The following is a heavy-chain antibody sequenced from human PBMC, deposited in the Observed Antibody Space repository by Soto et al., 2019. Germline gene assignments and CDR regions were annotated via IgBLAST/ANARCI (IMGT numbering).Heavy chain of an antibody. D-gene: IGHD3-16*01. CDR1: GFTFSCYG. J-gene: IGHJ6*02. CDR3: AKDQLRLWPEYYYYYYGMDV. V-gene: IGHV3-30*18. Sequence: PGGSLRLSCAASGFTFSCYGMHWVRQAPGKGLEWVAVISYDGSNKYYADSVKGRFTISRDNSKNTLYLQMNSLRAEDTAVYYCAKDQLRLWPEYYYYYYGMDVWGQGTTVTVSS. CDR2: ISYDGSNK.